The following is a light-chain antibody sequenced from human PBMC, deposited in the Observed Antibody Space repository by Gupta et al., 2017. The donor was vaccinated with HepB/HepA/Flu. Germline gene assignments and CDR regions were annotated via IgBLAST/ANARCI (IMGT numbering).Light chain of an antibody. V-gene: IGLV2-8*01. Sequence: QSALTQPPSASGPPGQSVTISCTGTSNNVASWYQQHPGKAPKLIIYEVTKRPSGVPDRFSGSQSGNTASLTVSGLQAEDEADYYCSSYRGNNIWLFGGGTKLTVL. CDR3: SSYRGNNIWL. J-gene: IGLJ3*02. CDR2: EVT. CDR1: SNNVA.